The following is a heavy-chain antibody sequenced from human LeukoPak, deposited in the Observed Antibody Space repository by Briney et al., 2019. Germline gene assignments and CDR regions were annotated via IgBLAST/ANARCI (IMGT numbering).Heavy chain of an antibody. CDR3: ARQLMWLVRKDAFDI. CDR2: ISYDGSNK. J-gene: IGHJ3*02. CDR1: GFTFSSYA. Sequence: GGSLRLSCAASGFTFSSYAMHWVRQAPGKGLEWVAVISYDGSNKYYADSVKGRFTISRDNAKNSLYLQMNSLRAEDTAVYYCARQLMWLVRKDAFDIWGQGTMVTVSS. D-gene: IGHD6-19*01. V-gene: IGHV3-30*04.